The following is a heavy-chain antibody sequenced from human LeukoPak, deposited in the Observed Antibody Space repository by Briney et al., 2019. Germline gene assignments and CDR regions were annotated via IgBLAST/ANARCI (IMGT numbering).Heavy chain of an antibody. Sequence: GGSLRLSCAASGFTFSSYGMHWVRQAPGKGLEWVAFIRYDGSNKYYADSVKGRFTISRDNSKNTLYLQMNSLRAEDTAVYYCAEDFGKTGDLLGYWGQGTLVTVSS. CDR2: IRYDGSNK. CDR1: GFTFSSYG. V-gene: IGHV3-30*02. D-gene: IGHD7-27*01. CDR3: AEDFGKTGDLLGY. J-gene: IGHJ4*02.